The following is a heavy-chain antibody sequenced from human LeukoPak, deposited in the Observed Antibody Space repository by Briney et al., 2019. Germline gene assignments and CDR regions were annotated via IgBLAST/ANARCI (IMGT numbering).Heavy chain of an antibody. CDR3: ASLEQYSGSYGAYEASFDY. D-gene: IGHD1-26*01. V-gene: IGHV3-21*01. CDR1: GFTFSSYS. CDR2: ISSSSSYI. Sequence: GGSLRLSCAASGFTFSSYSMNWVRQAPGKGLEWVSSISSSSSYIYYADSVKGRFTISRDNAKNSLYLQMNSLRAEDTAVYYCASLEQYSGSYGAYEASFDYWGQGTLVTVSS. J-gene: IGHJ4*02.